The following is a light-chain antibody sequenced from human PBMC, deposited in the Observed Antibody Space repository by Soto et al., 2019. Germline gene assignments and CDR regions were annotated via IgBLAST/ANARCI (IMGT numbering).Light chain of an antibody. J-gene: IGLJ2*01. Sequence: QSVVTQQPSLTGSPGGTVTLTCASSTGAVTSGYYQNWFQQKPGQAPRVLIYSTSNTHSWTRARFSGSLIGGKAALTLSGVQPEDEAEYDCRIYYGGAQVFGGGTKLTVL. CDR3: RIYYGGAQV. CDR1: TGAVTSGYY. CDR2: STS. V-gene: IGLV7-43*01.